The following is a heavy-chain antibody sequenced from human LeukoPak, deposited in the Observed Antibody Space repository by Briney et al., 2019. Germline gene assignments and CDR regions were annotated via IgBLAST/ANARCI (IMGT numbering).Heavy chain of an antibody. J-gene: IGHJ4*02. CDR2: IKSKTDGGTR. Sequence: GGSLRLSCAASGFTFSSYAVTWVRQAPGKGLEWAGRIKSKTDGGTRDYAAPVKGRFTIPRDDSKNTAYLQMNSLKTEDTAVYYCAKVGGYYYDYWGQGTLVTVSS. CDR3: AKVGGYYYDY. V-gene: IGHV3-15*01. CDR1: GFTFSSYA. D-gene: IGHD3-22*01.